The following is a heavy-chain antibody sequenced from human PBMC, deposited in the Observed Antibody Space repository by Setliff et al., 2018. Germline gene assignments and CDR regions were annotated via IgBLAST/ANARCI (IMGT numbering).Heavy chain of an antibody. V-gene: IGHV3-15*01. D-gene: IGHD3-22*01. J-gene: IGHJ4*02. Sequence: PGGSLRLSCTASGLTFSDHDMDWVRQAPGKGLEWVGRIKSKTDGGTTDYAAPVKGRFTISRDDSKDTLYLQLNSLNTEDTAVYYCAADTFDSNAQAFDYWGQGTLVTVSS. CDR3: AADTFDSNAQAFDY. CDR1: GLTFSDHD. CDR2: IKSKTDGGTT.